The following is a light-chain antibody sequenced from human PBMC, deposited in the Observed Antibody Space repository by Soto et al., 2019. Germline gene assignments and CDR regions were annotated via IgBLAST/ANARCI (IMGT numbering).Light chain of an antibody. Sequence: QSVLTQPASVSGSPGQSTTICCTGTSSDVGGYDYVSWYQHHPGKAPKLMIYDVSNRPSGVSNRFSGSKSGNTASLTISGLQAEDEADYYCSSYTISSLYVFGTGTKVIVL. CDR1: SSDVGGYDY. J-gene: IGLJ1*01. V-gene: IGLV2-14*03. CDR2: DVS. CDR3: SSYTISSLYV.